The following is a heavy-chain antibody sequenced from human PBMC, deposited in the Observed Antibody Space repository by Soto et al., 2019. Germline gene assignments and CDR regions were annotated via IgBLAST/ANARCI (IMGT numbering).Heavy chain of an antibody. CDR1: GGSFRTYA. V-gene: IGHV1-69*01. CDR2: IIPMLAAP. CDR3: ARVGPPSPSVIWFFDL. Sequence: QGQLVQSGAEVKKPGSSVKVSCKASGGSFRTYAINWVRRAPGQGLEWMGGIIPMLAAPTYAQKFQGRLTITADESTTTVYMELSSLTSEDTAVYYCARVGPPSPSVIWFFDLWGRGTLVTVSS. D-gene: IGHD2-21*01. J-gene: IGHJ2*01.